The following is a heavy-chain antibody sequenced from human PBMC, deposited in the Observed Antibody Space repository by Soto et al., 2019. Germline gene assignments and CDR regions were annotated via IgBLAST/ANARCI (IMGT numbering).Heavy chain of an antibody. CDR2: IYYSGST. D-gene: IGHD2-2*01. CDR3: ARGAYCRSANCYGGFDP. J-gene: IGHJ5*02. CDR1: GGSISSYY. Sequence: SETLSLTCTVSGGSISSYYWSWIRQPPGKGLEWIGYIYYSGSTNYNPSLKSRVTISVDTSKNQFSLKLSSVTAADTAVYYCARGAYCRSANCYGGFDPWGQGTLVTVSS. V-gene: IGHV4-59*01.